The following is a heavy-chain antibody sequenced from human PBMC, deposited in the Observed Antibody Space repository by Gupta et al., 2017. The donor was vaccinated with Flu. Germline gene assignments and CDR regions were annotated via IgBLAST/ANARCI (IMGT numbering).Heavy chain of an antibody. D-gene: IGHD3-9*01. CDR1: GGTFSNTP. V-gene: IGHV1-69*06. Sequence: QVQLVQSGADVAKPGSSGKVSCKASGGTFSNTPISWVRQAPGHGLEWLGGIIPILGTKDLAQKFHDRVTISADKSTTTIYMELTGLRSEDTAVYYCAKEGRGSGILTGLSHYYYGLDVWGQGTTVTVSS. CDR2: IIPILGTK. J-gene: IGHJ6*02. CDR3: AKEGRGSGILTGLSHYYYGLDV.